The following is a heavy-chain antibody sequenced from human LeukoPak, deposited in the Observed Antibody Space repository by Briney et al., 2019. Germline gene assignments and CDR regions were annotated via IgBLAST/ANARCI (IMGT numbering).Heavy chain of an antibody. Sequence: SQTLSLTCTVSGGCISSGGYYWSWIRQHPGKGLEWIGYIYYSGSTYYNPSLKSRVTISVDTSKNQFSLKLSSVTAADTAVYYCARGNDFWSGPDYWGQGTLVTVSS. D-gene: IGHD3-3*01. CDR1: GGCISSGGYY. V-gene: IGHV4-31*03. J-gene: IGHJ4*02. CDR3: ARGNDFWSGPDY. CDR2: IYYSGST.